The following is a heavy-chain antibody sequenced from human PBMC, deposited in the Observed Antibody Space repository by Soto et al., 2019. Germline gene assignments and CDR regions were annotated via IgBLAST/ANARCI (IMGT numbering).Heavy chain of an antibody. J-gene: IGHJ3*02. CDR2: ISGRADYT. D-gene: IGHD3-10*01. V-gene: IGHV3-23*01. CDR1: GFTFNNYA. CDR3: ARRGGSGWGAFDI. Sequence: EVQLLESGGGLVQPGGSLRLSCAASGFTFNNYAMNWVRQAPGKGPEWVSTISGRADYTFYADSVKGRFTISRDNSDNTLYWQMNSLRAEDTAIYYCARRGGSGWGAFDIWGQGTMVTVSS.